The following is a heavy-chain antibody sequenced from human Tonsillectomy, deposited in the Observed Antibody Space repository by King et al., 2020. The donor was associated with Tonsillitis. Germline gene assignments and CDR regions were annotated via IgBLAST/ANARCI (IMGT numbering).Heavy chain of an antibody. Sequence: QLVQSGGGVVQPGRSLRLSCAASGFTFSSYAMHWVRQAPGKGLEWVAVISYDGSNKYYADSVKGRFTISRDNSKNTLYLQMNSLRAEDTAVYYCARDLWELIQYYFDYWGQGTLVTVSS. CDR1: GFTFSSYA. CDR2: ISYDGSNK. V-gene: IGHV3-30-3*01. J-gene: IGHJ4*02. D-gene: IGHD1-26*01. CDR3: ARDLWELIQYYFDY.